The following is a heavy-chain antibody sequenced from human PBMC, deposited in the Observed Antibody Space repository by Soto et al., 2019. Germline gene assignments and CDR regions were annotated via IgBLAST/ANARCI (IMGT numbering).Heavy chain of an antibody. Sequence: SETLSLTCTVSGGSINSYYWSWIRQPPGKGLEWIGYIYYSVSTSNNPSLKSRVTISLDTSKNQFSLKLSSVTDADTAVYYCASGYFRHYFEYWGQGTLVTVSS. CDR3: ASGYFRHYFEY. CDR2: IYYSVST. D-gene: IGHD3-22*01. CDR1: GGSINSYY. J-gene: IGHJ4*02. V-gene: IGHV4-59*08.